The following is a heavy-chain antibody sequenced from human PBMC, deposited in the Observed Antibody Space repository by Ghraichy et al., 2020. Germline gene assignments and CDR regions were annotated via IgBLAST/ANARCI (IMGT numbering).Heavy chain of an antibody. CDR3: ARSPDDSSGVNWFDP. CDR2: IIPIFGTA. Sequence: SVKVSCKASGGTFSSYAISWVRQAPGQGLEWMGGIIPIFGTANYAQKFQGRVTITADESTSTAYMELSSLRSEDTAVYYCARSPDDSSGVNWFDPWGQGTLVTVSS. CDR1: GGTFSSYA. D-gene: IGHD3-22*01. V-gene: IGHV1-69*13. J-gene: IGHJ5*02.